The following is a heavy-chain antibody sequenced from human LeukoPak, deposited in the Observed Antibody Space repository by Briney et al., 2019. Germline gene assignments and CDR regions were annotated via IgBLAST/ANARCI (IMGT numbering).Heavy chain of an antibody. J-gene: IGHJ4*02. V-gene: IGHV4-59*01. Sequence: ASETLSLTCTVSGGSISSYQWSWIRQPPGKGLEWIGNIYYSGSANYNPSLQSRVIILVDTSKNQFSLNLSPVLAADTAVYYCARVGVDYSGNILKYFFDYWGQGTLVTVSS. CDR2: IYYSGSA. D-gene: IGHD4-23*01. CDR1: GGSISSYQ. CDR3: ARVGVDYSGNILKYFFDY.